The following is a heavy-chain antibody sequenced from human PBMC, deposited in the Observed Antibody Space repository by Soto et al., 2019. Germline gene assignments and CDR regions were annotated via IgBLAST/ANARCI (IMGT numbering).Heavy chain of an antibody. Sequence: QVQLQQWGAGLLKPSETLSLTCAVYGGSFSGYYWSWIRQPPGKGLEWIGEINHSGSTNYNPSLKSRVTISVDTSKNQFSLKLSSVTAADTAVYYCARRPRRGSYGPWGQGTLVTVSS. CDR3: ARRPRRGSYGP. CDR2: INHSGST. V-gene: IGHV4-34*01. J-gene: IGHJ4*02. CDR1: GGSFSGYY. D-gene: IGHD1-26*01.